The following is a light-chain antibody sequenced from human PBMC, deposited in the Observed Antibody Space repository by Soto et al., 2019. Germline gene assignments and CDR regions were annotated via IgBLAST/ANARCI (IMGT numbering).Light chain of an antibody. CDR3: QQFSSYPLT. J-gene: IGKJ4*01. CDR1: QTITT. CDR2: RVS. V-gene: IGKV3-20*01. Sequence: EIVLTQSPGTLSLSPGERATLSCRASQTITTLAWYQRKPGQAPRLLIYRVSSRATGVPDRFSGSGSGTDFILTISRLEPEDFAVYYCQQFSSYPLTFGGGTKVDIK.